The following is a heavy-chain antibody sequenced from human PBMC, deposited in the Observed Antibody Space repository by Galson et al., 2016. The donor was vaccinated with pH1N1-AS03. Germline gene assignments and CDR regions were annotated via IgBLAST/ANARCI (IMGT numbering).Heavy chain of an antibody. J-gene: IGHJ4*02. V-gene: IGHV4-39*07. CDR3: TRDPRYLWGNYRYIPD. CDR2: VFHSGTT. D-gene: IGHD3-16*02. Sequence: SETLSLTCTVSGGSISSNIDYWGWIRQPPGKGLEWVGHVFHSGTTYSNPSLKSRITISADTSKNQFSLRLNSMTAADTAVYYCTRDPRYLWGNYRYIPDWGQGTLVIVSS. CDR1: GGSISSNIDY.